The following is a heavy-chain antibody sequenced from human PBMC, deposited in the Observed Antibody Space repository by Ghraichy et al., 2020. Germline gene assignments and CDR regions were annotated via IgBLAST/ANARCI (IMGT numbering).Heavy chain of an antibody. CDR3: ARVHQSGSYKKYYYFDY. CDR2: INPNSGGT. V-gene: IGHV1-2*02. J-gene: IGHJ4*02. CDR1: GYTFTGYY. D-gene: IGHD1-26*01. Sequence: ASVKVSCKASGYTFTGYYMHWVRQAPGQGLEWMGWINPNSGGTNYAQKFQGRVTMTRDTSISTTYMELSRLRSDDTAVYYCARVHQSGSYKKYYYFDYWGQGTLVTVSS.